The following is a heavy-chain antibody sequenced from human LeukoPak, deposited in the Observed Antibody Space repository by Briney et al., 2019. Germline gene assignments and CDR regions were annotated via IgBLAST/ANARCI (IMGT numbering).Heavy chain of an antibody. CDR2: ISYDGSNK. CDR1: GFTFSSYA. CDR3: ARAGSYGYVGYYYYMDV. J-gene: IGHJ6*03. D-gene: IGHD5-18*01. V-gene: IGHV3-30*04. Sequence: PGGSLRLSCAASGFTFSSYAMHWVRQAPGKGLEWVAVISYDGSNKYYADSVKGRFTISRDNSKNTLYLQMNSLRAEDTAVYYCARAGSYGYVGYYYYMDVWGKGTTVTVSS.